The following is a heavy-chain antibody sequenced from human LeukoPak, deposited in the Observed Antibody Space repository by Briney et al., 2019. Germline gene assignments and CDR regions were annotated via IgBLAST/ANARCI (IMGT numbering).Heavy chain of an antibody. D-gene: IGHD5-24*01. J-gene: IGHJ4*02. CDR2: IYTSGST. V-gene: IGHV4-61*02. CDR3: ARQILFHSERWLKFFDY. CDR1: GGSISSGSYY. Sequence: PSETLSLTCTVSGGSISSGSYYWSWIRQPAGKGLEWIGRIYTSGSTNYNPSLKSRVTISVDTSKNQFSLKLSSVTAADTAVYYCARQILFHSERWLKFFDYWGQGTLVTVSS.